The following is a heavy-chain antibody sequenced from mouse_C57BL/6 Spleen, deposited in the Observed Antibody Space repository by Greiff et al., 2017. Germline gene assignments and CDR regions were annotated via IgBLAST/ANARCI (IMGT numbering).Heavy chain of an antibody. CDR1: GFNIKDYY. CDR2: IDPEDGET. CDR3: ARHGYYVDYLDY. J-gene: IGHJ2*01. Sequence: VHVKQSGAELVKPGASVKLSCTASGFNIKDYYMPWVKQRTEQGLEWIGRIDPEDGETKYAPKFPGKATITADPSYNTAYLQLSSLTSEDTAVYYCARHGYYVDYLDYWGQGTTLTVSS. D-gene: IGHD2-3*01. V-gene: IGHV14-2*01.